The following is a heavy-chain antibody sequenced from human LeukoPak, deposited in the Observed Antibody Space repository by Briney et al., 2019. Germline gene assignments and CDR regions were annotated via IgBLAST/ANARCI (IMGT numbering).Heavy chain of an antibody. J-gene: IGHJ4*02. Sequence: ASVKVSCKASGYTFTSYGISWVRQAPGQGLEWMGIINPSGGSTSYAQKFQGRVTMTRDTSTSTVYMELSSLRSEDTAVYYCASGRIAAASPMGYWGQGTLVTVSS. CDR3: ASGRIAAASPMGY. CDR1: GYTFTSYG. CDR2: INPSGGST. V-gene: IGHV1-46*01. D-gene: IGHD6-13*01.